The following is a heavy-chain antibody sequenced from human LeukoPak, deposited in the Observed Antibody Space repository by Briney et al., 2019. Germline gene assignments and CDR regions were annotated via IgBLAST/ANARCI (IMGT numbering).Heavy chain of an antibody. V-gene: IGHV4-61*08. CDR2: IYYSGST. J-gene: IGHJ4*02. Sequence: PSETLSLTCAVSGGSISSGGYSWRWIRQPPGKGLEWIGYIYYSGSTNYNPSLKSRVTISVDTSKNQFSLKLSSVTAADTAVYYCARDYGDYFDYWGQGTLVTVSS. CDR3: ARDYGDYFDY. D-gene: IGHD4-17*01. CDR1: GGSISSGGYS.